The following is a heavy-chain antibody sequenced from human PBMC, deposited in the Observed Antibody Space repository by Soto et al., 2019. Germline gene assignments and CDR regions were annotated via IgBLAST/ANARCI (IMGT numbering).Heavy chain of an antibody. Sequence: PSQTLSLTFAISGDSVSNNNAAWNWIRQSPSRGLEWLGRTYYRSRWYNDYAVSVKSRITINPDPSKNQFSLQLNFVTLEDTAIYYCARTAGYFDYWGQGTLVTVSS. CDR1: GDSVSNNNAA. V-gene: IGHV6-1*01. D-gene: IGHD6-25*01. J-gene: IGHJ4*02. CDR3: ARTAGYFDY. CDR2: TYYRSRWYN.